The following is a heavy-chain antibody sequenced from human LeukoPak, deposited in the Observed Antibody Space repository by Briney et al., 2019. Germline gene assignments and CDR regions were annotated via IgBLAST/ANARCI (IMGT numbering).Heavy chain of an antibody. Sequence: SETLSLTCAVYGGSFNDYYWSWIRQPPGKGLEWIGEINHSGNTNYNPSLKSRVTISVDTSKNQFSLKLSSVTAADTAVYYCATYGYGDDRPLEYFDYWGQGTLVTVSS. D-gene: IGHD4-17*01. CDR2: INHSGNT. CDR1: GGSFNDYY. V-gene: IGHV4-34*01. CDR3: ATYGYGDDRPLEYFDY. J-gene: IGHJ4*02.